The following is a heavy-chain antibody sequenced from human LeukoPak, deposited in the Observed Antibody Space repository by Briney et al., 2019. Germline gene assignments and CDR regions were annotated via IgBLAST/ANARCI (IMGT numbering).Heavy chain of an antibody. CDR3: AGTYYYDSSGYSRFDY. V-gene: IGHV4-61*08. CDR2: IYYSGST. Sequence: SETLSLTCTVSGGSISSGGYYWSWIRQHPGKGLEWIGYIYYSGSTNYNPSLKSRVTISVDTSKNQFSLKLSSVTAADTAVYYCAGTYYYDSSGYSRFDYWGQGTLVTVSS. J-gene: IGHJ4*02. D-gene: IGHD3-22*01. CDR1: GGSISSGGYY.